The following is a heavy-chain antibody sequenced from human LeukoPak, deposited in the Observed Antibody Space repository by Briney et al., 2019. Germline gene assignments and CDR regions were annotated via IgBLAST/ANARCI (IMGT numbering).Heavy chain of an antibody. CDR2: IATSDAYT. V-gene: IGHV3-23*01. Sequence: GGSLRLSCAASGFTFSAYAMTWVRQGPGTGLECVSTIATSDAYTYYADSVKGRFTISRDNSKNTLYLQMNSLRAEDTAVYYCAKDRTRYSSSWSPGYWGQGTLVTVSS. CDR3: AKDRTRYSSSWSPGY. D-gene: IGHD6-13*01. CDR1: GFTFSAYA. J-gene: IGHJ4*02.